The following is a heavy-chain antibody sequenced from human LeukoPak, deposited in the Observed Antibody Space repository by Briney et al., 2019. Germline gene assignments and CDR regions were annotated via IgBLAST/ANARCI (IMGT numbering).Heavy chain of an antibody. D-gene: IGHD4-17*01. CDR3: ARGFLSTVTSFDAFDI. J-gene: IGHJ3*02. CDR2: INTNTGNP. CDR1: GYTFTSYA. V-gene: IGHV7-4-1*02. Sequence: ASVKVSCKASGYTFTSYAMNWVRQAPGQGLEWMGWINTNTGNPTYAQGFTGRFVFSLDTSVSTAYLQISSLKAEDTAVYYCARGFLSTVTSFDAFDIWGQGTMVTVSS.